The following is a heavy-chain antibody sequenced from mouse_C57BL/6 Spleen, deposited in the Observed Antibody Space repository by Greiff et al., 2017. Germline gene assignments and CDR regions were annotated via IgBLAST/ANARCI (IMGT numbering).Heavy chain of an antibody. V-gene: IGHV1-18*01. Sequence: EVQLQQSGPELVKPGASVKIPCKASGYTFTDYNMDWVKQSHGKSLEWIGDINPNNGGTIYNQKFKGKATLTVDKSSSTAYMELRSLTSEDTAVYYCARGDYYGSSGYFDVWGTGTTVTVSS. CDR2: INPNNGGT. CDR3: ARGDYYGSSGYFDV. J-gene: IGHJ1*03. CDR1: GYTFTDYN. D-gene: IGHD1-1*01.